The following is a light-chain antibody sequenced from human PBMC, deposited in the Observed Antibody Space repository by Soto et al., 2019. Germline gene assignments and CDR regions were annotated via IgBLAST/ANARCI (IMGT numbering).Light chain of an antibody. V-gene: IGLV6-57*04. J-gene: IGLJ2*01. Sequence: NFMLTQPHSVSESPGKTVTISCTRSSGSIASNYVQWYQQRPGSAPTTVIYEDNQRPSGVPDRFPGSIDSSSNSASLTISGLKTEDEADYYCQSYDSSTVVFGGGTKVTVL. CDR3: QSYDSSTVV. CDR1: SGSIASNY. CDR2: EDN.